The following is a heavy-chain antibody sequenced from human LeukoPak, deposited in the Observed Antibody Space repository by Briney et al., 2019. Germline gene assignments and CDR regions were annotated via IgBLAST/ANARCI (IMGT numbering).Heavy chain of an antibody. D-gene: IGHD3-10*01. CDR3: ARDLGEWETTTGLFDY. Sequence: PGGSLRLSCAASGFTFSSYGMHWVRQAPGKGLEWVSFIRYDGSNEYYADSVRGRFTISRDNSKNTLYLQMNSLRAEDTAVYYCARDLGEWETTTGLFDYWGQGTLVTVSS. CDR2: IRYDGSNE. J-gene: IGHJ4*02. V-gene: IGHV3-30*02. CDR1: GFTFSSYG.